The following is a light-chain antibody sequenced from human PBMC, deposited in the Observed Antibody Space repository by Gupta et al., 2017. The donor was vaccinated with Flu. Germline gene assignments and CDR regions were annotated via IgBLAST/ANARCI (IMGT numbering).Light chain of an antibody. Sequence: QAVLTQPSSLSASPGASASLTCTLRSGINVGTYRIYWYQQKPGSPPQDPPRYISDSDKQQGSGVPGRFSGSKDASANAVIILIAGVEAEAEDYYYSTNWHSSASVFGGGTKLTVL. J-gene: IGLJ2*01. CDR3: TNWHSSASV. CDR1: SGINVGTYR. CDR2: YISDSDK. V-gene: IGLV5-45*02.